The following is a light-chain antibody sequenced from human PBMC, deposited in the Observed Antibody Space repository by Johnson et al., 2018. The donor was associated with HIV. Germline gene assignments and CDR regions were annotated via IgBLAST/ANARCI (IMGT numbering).Light chain of an antibody. J-gene: IGLJ1*01. V-gene: IGLV1-51*01. CDR1: NSNIVNIY. CDR3: GTLDSSLSVYV. Sequence: QSVLTQPPSVSAAPGQKVTISCSASNSNIVNIYISWYQQLPGAAPKLFIYDNHKRPSGIPDRFSGSKSGTSATLAITGLQTGDEADYYCGTLDSSLSVYVFGTGPTVTFL. CDR2: DNH.